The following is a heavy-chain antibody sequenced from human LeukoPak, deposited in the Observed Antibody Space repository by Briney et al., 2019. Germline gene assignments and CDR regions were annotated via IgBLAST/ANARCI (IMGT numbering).Heavy chain of an antibody. J-gene: IGHJ5*02. D-gene: IGHD2-2*01. V-gene: IGHV1-2*02. CDR1: GYTFTGYY. CDR3: ARGVVVPAATGDNWFDP. CDR2: INPNSGGT. Sequence: ASVKVSCKASGYTFTGYYMHWVRQAPGQGLEWMGWINPNSGGTNYAQKFQGRVTMTRDTSISTAYMELSRLRSDDTAVYYCARGVVVPAATGDNWFDPWGQGTLVTVSS.